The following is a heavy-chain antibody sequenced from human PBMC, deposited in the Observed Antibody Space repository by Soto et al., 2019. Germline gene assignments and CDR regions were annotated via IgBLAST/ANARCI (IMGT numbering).Heavy chain of an antibody. CDR2: INPNSGGT. Sequence: EASVKVSCKASGYTFTGYYMHWVRQAPGQGLEWMGWINPNSGGTNYAQKFQGWVTMTRDTSISTAYMELSRLRSDDTAVYYCARGGGACSTPLAPCGPGDMDVWGQGTTVTVSS. J-gene: IGHJ6*02. CDR1: GYTFTGYY. CDR3: ARGGGACSTPLAPCGPGDMDV. D-gene: IGHD2-15*01. V-gene: IGHV1-2*04.